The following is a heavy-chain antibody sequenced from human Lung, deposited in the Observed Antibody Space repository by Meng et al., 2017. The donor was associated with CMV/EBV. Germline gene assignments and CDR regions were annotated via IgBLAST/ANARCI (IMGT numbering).Heavy chain of an antibody. D-gene: IGHD5-18*01. CDR3: ARDRGYSYGSLSMDV. CDR2: IYSGGST. CDR1: GFTVSSNY. Sequence: GGSLRLXCAASGFTVSSNYMSWVRQAPGKGLEWVSVIYSGGSTYYADSVKGRFTISRDNSKNTLYLQMNSLRAEDTAVYYCARDRGYSYGSLSMDVWGQGTXVTVSS. V-gene: IGHV3-53*01. J-gene: IGHJ6*02.